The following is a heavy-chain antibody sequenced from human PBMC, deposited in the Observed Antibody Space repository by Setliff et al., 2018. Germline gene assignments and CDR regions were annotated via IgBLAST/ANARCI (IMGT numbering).Heavy chain of an antibody. CDR3: ATFASYIVLMVYARSGAFDI. J-gene: IGHJ3*02. D-gene: IGHD2-8*01. CDR1: GYTFTSYY. V-gene: IGHV1-46*01. CDR2: INPKNGGA. Sequence: ASVKVSCKASGYTFTSYYIHWVRQAPGQGLEWMGVINPKNGGATYPQNLQGRVTMTRDTSMSTAYMELSSLRSEDTAVYYCATFASYIVLMVYARSGAFDIWGQGTMVTVSS.